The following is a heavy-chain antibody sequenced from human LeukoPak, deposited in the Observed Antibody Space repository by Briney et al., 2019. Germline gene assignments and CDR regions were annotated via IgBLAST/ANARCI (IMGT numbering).Heavy chain of an antibody. Sequence: GGSLRLSCAASGFTFSSYAMSWVRQAPGKGLEWVSVISGSGGSTYYADSVKGRFTISRDNYKNTLYLQMKSLRAEDTAVYYCAKSPGVSVAAADTGMFDYWGQGTLVTVSS. D-gene: IGHD6-13*01. CDR2: ISGSGGST. V-gene: IGHV3-23*01. CDR1: GFTFSSYA. CDR3: AKSPGVSVAAADTGMFDY. J-gene: IGHJ4*02.